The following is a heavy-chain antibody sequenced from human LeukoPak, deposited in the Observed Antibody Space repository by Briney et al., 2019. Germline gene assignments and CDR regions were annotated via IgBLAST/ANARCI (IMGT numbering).Heavy chain of an antibody. D-gene: IGHD2-15*01. CDR3: ARGLLGVSGVFDI. CDR1: VFTFRAYN. CDR2: ISNDGNNK. J-gene: IGHJ3*02. Sequence: GGSLRLSCEPSVFTFRAYNLHWVRQAPARGLEGVVVISNDGNNKYYADSLKGRFTVSRDNSKNTLYLQMSTLKPEDTAVFYCARGLLGVSGVFDIWGQGTLVTVSS. V-gene: IGHV3-30*03.